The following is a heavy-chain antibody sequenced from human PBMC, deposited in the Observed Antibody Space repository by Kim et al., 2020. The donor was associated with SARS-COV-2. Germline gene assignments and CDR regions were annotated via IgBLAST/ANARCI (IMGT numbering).Heavy chain of an antibody. D-gene: IGHD3-16*02. CDR1: GGSISDRLYY. CDR2: VYYLGTT. CDR3: VRLIATRHFD. J-gene: IGHJ2*01. Sequence: SETLSLTCSISGGSISDRLYYWGWIRQSPGLGLEWIGSVYYLGTTYYNPSLESRVTISVARSQNQFSLTLTSVAATDSSMYYCVRLIATRHFD. V-gene: IGHV4-39*01.